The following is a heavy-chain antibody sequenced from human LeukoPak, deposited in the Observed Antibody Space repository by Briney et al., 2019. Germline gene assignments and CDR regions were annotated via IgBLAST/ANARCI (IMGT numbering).Heavy chain of an antibody. J-gene: IGHJ3*02. V-gene: IGHV4-59*08. CDR3: ARPRDGDDAFDI. CDR1: GGSISSYY. Sequence: SETLSLTCTVSGGSISSYYWSWIRQPPGKGLEWIGYIYYSGSTNYNPSLKSRVTTSVDTSKNQFSLKPSSVTAADTAVYYCARPRDGDDAFDIWGQGTMVTVSS. CDR2: IYYSGST. D-gene: IGHD3-10*01.